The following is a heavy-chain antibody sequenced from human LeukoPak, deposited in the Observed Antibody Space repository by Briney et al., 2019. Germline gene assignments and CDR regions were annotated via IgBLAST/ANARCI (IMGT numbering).Heavy chain of an antibody. J-gene: IGHJ4*02. CDR3: ARGYRNWNDKVLAY. V-gene: IGHV1-2*02. Sequence: ASVKVSCKASGGTFSSYAISWVRQAPGQGLEWMGWINPNSGDTNYAQKFQGRVTMTRDTSITTAYMELSGLRSDDTALFYCARGYRNWNDKVLAYWGQGTPVTVSS. D-gene: IGHD1-1*01. CDR1: GGTFSSYA. CDR2: INPNSGDT.